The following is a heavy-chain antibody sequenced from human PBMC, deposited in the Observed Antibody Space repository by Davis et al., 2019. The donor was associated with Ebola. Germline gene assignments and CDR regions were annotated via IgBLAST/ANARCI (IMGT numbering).Heavy chain of an antibody. D-gene: IGHD6-13*01. CDR3: ARGRHLYSSSWYRLDY. J-gene: IGHJ4*02. Sequence: SETLSLTCTVSGGSISSSSYYWGWIRQPPGKGLEWIGSIYYSGSTYYNPSLKSRVTISVDTSKNQFSLKLSSVTAADTAVYYCARGRHLYSSSWYRLDYWGQGTLVTVSS. V-gene: IGHV4-39*01. CDR2: IYYSGST. CDR1: GGSISSSSYY.